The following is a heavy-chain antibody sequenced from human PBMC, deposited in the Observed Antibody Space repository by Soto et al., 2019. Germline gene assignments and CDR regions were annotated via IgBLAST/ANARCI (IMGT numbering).Heavy chain of an antibody. J-gene: IGHJ4*02. D-gene: IGHD3-3*01. Sequence: SVKVSCKASGGTFSSYAISWVRQAPGQGLEWMGGIIPIFGTANYAQKFQGRVTITADKSTSTAYMELSSLRSEDTAVYYCARGYAVRAYYDFWSGYPPKEYYFDYWGRGTLVTVSS. V-gene: IGHV1-69*06. CDR2: IIPIFGTA. CDR3: ARGYAVRAYYDFWSGYPPKEYYFDY. CDR1: GGTFSSYA.